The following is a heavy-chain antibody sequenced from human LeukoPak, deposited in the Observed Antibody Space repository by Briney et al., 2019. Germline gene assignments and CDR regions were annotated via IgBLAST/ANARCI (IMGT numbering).Heavy chain of an antibody. Sequence: AASVKVSCKSSGGTFNSYGTSWVRQAPGQGLEWMGWISAYNGNTNYAQKLQGRVTMATDTSTSTAYMELRSLRSDDTAVYYCASTHPITMVRGVIITYGGFDPWGQGTLVTVSS. J-gene: IGHJ5*02. D-gene: IGHD3-10*01. CDR1: GGTFNSYG. CDR3: ASTHPITMVRGVIITYGGFDP. CDR2: ISAYNGNT. V-gene: IGHV1-18*01.